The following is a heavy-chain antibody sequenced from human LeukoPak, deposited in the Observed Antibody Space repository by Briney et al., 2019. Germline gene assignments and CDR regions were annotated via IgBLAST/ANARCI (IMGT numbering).Heavy chain of an antibody. V-gene: IGHV3-23*01. Sequence: PGGSLRLSCAASDFSFITYAMSWVRQAPGKGLEWVSTISGGGDATYYADSVKGRFTISRDNSKNTLYLQMNSLRAEDTAVYYCAKSGYNRFDYWGQGTLVTVSS. CDR2: ISGGGDAT. CDR3: AKSGYNRFDY. CDR1: DFSFITYA. D-gene: IGHD5-24*01. J-gene: IGHJ4*02.